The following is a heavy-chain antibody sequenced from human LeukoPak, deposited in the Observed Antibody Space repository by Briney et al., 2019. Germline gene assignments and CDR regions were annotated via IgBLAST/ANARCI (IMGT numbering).Heavy chain of an antibody. CDR2: ISGSGGSS. J-gene: IGHJ4*02. D-gene: IGHD3-3*01. Sequence: GGSLRLTCAASGFTFSSYAMSWVRQAPGKGLEWVSAISGSGGSSYFADSVKGRFTISRDNSKNTLYLQMNSLRAEDTALYYCAKNYDFWSAYLNYWGQGTLVTVSS. CDR1: GFTFSSYA. V-gene: IGHV3-23*01. CDR3: AKNYDFWSAYLNY.